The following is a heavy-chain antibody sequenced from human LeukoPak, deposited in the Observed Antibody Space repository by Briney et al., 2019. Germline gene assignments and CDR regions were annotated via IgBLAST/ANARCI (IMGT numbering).Heavy chain of an antibody. D-gene: IGHD2-15*01. Sequence: GGSLRLSCAASGFIFSSYSMSWARQIPGKGPEWVSSIDSSSTYIYYADSMKGRFTISRDNAKYSLYLQMNSLTPEDTAVYFCAKSVMIETTTRAFDIWGRGTMVTVSS. V-gene: IGHV3-21*01. CDR1: GFIFSSYS. CDR2: IDSSSTYI. CDR3: AKSVMIETTTRAFDI. J-gene: IGHJ3*02.